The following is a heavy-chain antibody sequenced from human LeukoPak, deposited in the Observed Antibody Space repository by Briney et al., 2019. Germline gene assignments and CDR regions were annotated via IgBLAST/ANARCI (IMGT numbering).Heavy chain of an antibody. CDR2: VSGSGSSE. Sequence: GGSLRLSCAASGFTFTNYAISWIRRAPGMGLEWVAAVSGSGSSEYYAASMKGRFAISRDNSKNTLYLQLNSLRAEDTAIYYCAKDDRHSSGWSEKFQDRGQGTLVTVSS. CDR1: GFTFTNYA. D-gene: IGHD6-19*01. CDR3: AKDDRHSSGWSEKFQD. J-gene: IGHJ1*01. V-gene: IGHV3-23*01.